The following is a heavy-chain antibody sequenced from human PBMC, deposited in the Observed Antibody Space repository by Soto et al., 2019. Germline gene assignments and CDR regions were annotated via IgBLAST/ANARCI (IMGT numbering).Heavy chain of an antibody. CDR2: IIPIFGTA. CDR1: GGTFSSYA. J-gene: IGHJ4*02. D-gene: IGHD5-12*01. CDR3: ARGRERRDGYNCAY. V-gene: IGHV1-69*06. Sequence: QVQLVQSGAEVKKPGSSVKVSCKASGGTFSSYAISWVRQAPGQGLEWRGGIIPIFGTASYAQKFQGRVTITADKSTSTAYMELSSLRSEDTAVYYCARGRERRDGYNCAYWGQGTLVTVSS.